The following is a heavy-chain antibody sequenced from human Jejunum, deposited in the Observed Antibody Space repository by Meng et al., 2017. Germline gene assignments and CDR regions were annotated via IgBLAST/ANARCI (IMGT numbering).Heavy chain of an antibody. D-gene: IGHD2-21*02. CDR1: GGSISSGAYS. V-gene: IGHV4-30-2*01. CDR2: SYHTGSS. J-gene: IGHJ5*02. CDR3: ARASVGNCGGDCYSPHWFDP. Sequence: QVQVQESGSGLVQPSQTLSLTCAVSGGSISSGAYSWSWIRQPPGKGLEWIGHSYHTGSSNYNPSLESRVTISVDRSKNQFSLKLTSVTAADTAVYYCARASVGNCGGDCYSPHWFDPWGQGTLVTVSS.